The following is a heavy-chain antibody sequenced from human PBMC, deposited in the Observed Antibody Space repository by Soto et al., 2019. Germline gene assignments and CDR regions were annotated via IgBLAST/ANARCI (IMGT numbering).Heavy chain of an antibody. J-gene: IGHJ4*02. V-gene: IGHV1-18*04. CDR1: GYSSTTYT. D-gene: IGHD2-2*01. CDR2: ISPYSGYT. CDR3: ARVRGSSLVVPGASDY. Sequence: ASVKVSCKASGYSSTTYTISWVRQAPGQGLQWMGWISPYSGYTTYAQNLQGRVSMTTETSTTTAYLEVRSLRSDDTAVYYCARVRGSSLVVPGASDYWGQGTLVTVSS.